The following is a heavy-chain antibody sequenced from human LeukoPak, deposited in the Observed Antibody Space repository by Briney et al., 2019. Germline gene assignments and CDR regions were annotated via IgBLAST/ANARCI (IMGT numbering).Heavy chain of an antibody. Sequence: SETLSLTCAVSVGSFSASSWSWIRQPPGRGLEWIGEVNHSGSTNYNPSLKSRVTISVDTSKNQFSLKLSSVTAADTAVYYCARHGYCSSTSCYLFDYWGQGTLVTVSS. D-gene: IGHD2-2*03. CDR3: ARHGYCSSTSCYLFDY. CDR2: VNHSGST. CDR1: VGSFSASS. J-gene: IGHJ4*02. V-gene: IGHV4-34*01.